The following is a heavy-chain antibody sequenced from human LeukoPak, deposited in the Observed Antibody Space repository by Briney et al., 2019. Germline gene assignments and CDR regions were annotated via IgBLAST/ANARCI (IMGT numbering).Heavy chain of an antibody. D-gene: IGHD6-19*01. Sequence: SETLSLTCTVSGYSISSGYYWGWIRQPPGKGLEWIGSIYHSGSTYYNPSLKGRVTISVDTSKNQFSLKLSSVTAADTAVYYCARVVYSSGWPIFDYWGQGTLVTVSS. V-gene: IGHV4-38-2*02. CDR1: GYSISSGYY. CDR3: ARVVYSSGWPIFDY. J-gene: IGHJ4*02. CDR2: IYHSGST.